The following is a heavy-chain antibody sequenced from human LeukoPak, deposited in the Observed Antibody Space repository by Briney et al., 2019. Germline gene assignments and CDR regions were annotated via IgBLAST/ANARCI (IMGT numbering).Heavy chain of an antibody. V-gene: IGHV1-2*02. CDR3: ASSSYYGSGISYFDL. D-gene: IGHD3-10*01. J-gene: IGHJ2*01. Sequence: GASVKVSCKASGYTFTGYYMHWVRQAPGQGLEWMGWINPNSGGTNYAQKFQGRVTMTRDTSISTAYMELSRLRSDDTAVYYCASSSYYGSGISYFDLWGRGTLVTVSS. CDR2: INPNSGGT. CDR1: GYTFTGYY.